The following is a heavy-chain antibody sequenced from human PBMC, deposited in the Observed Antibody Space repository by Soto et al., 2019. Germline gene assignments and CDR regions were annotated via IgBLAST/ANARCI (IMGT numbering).Heavy chain of an antibody. CDR1: GGSISSGGYY. V-gene: IGHV4-61*08. CDR2: IYYSGST. CDR3: ARRWGDAFDF. D-gene: IGHD1-26*01. J-gene: IGHJ3*01. Sequence: SSETLSLTCAVSGGSISSGGYYWSWIRQPPGKGLEWIGYIYYSGSTNYNPSLKSRVTISVDTSKNQFSLKLSSVTAADTAVYYCARRWGDAFDFWGQGTMVTVSS.